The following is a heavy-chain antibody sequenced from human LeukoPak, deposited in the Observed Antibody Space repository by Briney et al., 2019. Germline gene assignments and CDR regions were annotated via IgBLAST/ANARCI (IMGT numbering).Heavy chain of an antibody. V-gene: IGHV3-23*01. Sequence: PGGSLRLSCAASGFTFSSYAMSWVRQAPGKGLEWVSAISGSGGSTYYADSVKGRFTISRDSSKNTLYLQMNSLRAEDTAVYYCAKDPTRLGSGWYVYWGQGTLVTVSS. CDR1: GFTFSSYA. CDR3: AKDPTRLGSGWYVY. D-gene: IGHD6-19*01. J-gene: IGHJ4*02. CDR2: ISGSGGST.